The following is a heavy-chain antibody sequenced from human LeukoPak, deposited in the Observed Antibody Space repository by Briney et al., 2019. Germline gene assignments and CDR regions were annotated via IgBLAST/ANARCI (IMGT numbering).Heavy chain of an antibody. Sequence: ASVKVSCKASGYTFTSYDINWVRQATGQGLEWMGWMNPNSGNTGYAQKFQGRVTMTRDMSTSTVYMELSSLRSEDTAVYYCARDGELLSTYYYYYYMDVWGKGTTVTVSS. CDR1: GYTFTSYD. D-gene: IGHD1-26*01. V-gene: IGHV1-8*01. CDR3: ARDGELLSTYYYYYYMDV. CDR2: MNPNSGNT. J-gene: IGHJ6*03.